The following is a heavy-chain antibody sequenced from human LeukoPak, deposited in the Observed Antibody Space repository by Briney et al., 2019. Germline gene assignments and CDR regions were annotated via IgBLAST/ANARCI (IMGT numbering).Heavy chain of an antibody. CDR3: ARAISMVRGLIYYGMDV. J-gene: IGHJ6*02. V-gene: IGHV3-7*01. Sequence: GGSLRLSCAASGFTFRSNWMNWARQAPGKGLEWVAILNQDGSEKYYVDSVKGRFTISRDNAKNSLYLQMNSLRVEDTAVYYCARAISMVRGLIYYGMDVWGQGTTVTVSS. CDR2: LNQDGSEK. CDR1: GFTFRSNW. D-gene: IGHD3-10*01.